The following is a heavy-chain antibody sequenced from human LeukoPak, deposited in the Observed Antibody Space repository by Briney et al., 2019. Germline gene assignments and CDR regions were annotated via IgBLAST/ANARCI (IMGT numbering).Heavy chain of an antibody. V-gene: IGHV3-49*03. CDR3: TRDDMVAADY. J-gene: IGHJ4*02. D-gene: IGHD5-12*01. Sequence: GGSLRLSCAASGFTFSYYEMNWFRQAPGKGLEWVGFIRSKAYGGTTEYAASVKGRFTISRDDSKSIAYLQMNSLKTEDTAVYYCTRDDMVAADYWGQGTLVTVSS. CDR1: GFTFSYYE. CDR2: IRSKAYGGTT.